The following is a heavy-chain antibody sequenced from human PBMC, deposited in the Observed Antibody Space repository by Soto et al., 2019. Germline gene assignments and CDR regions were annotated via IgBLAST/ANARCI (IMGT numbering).Heavy chain of an antibody. D-gene: IGHD6-19*01. Sequence: ASVKVSCKASGYTFTSYGISWVRQAPGQGLEWMGWISAYNGNTNYAQKLQGRVTMTTDTSTSTAYMELRSLRSDDTAVYYCARYLYGYSSGWHAYFAYWGQGSLVTVSS. CDR3: ARYLYGYSSGWHAYFAY. J-gene: IGHJ4*02. V-gene: IGHV1-18*01. CDR1: GYTFTSYG. CDR2: ISAYNGNT.